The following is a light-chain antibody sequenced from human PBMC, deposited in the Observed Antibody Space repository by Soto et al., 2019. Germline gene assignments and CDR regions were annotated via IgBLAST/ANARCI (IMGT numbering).Light chain of an antibody. Sequence: QSALTQPPSASGSPGQSVTISCTGTSSDIGGYIYVSWYQQHPGKAPKLMIYDVNKRPSDVPDRFSGSKSGNTASLTVSGPQAEEESDYYCSSFAGKNKSLVAFGGGTKLPAL. CDR1: SSDIGGYIY. V-gene: IGLV2-8*01. CDR3: SSFAGKNKSLVA. CDR2: DVN. J-gene: IGLJ2*01.